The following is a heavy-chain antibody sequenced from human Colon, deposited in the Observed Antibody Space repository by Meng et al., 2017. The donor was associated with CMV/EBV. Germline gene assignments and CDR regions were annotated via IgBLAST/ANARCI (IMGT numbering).Heavy chain of an antibody. CDR2: IKQDGSET. Sequence: GESLKISCAASGFTFSSYWMTWVRQAPGKGLEWVVNIKQDGSETHYVDSVKGRFTVSRDNAKNLVYLQMNNVKAEDTAVYYCTRLGGSKPFDYWGQGTMVTVSS. V-gene: IGHV3-7*01. CDR1: GFTFSSYW. CDR3: TRLGGSKPFDY. J-gene: IGHJ4*02. D-gene: IGHD3-16*01.